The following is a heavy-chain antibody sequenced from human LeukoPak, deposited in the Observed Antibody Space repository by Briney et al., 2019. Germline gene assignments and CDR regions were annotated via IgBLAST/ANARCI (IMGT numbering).Heavy chain of an antibody. V-gene: IGHV3-23*01. D-gene: IGHD6-19*01. J-gene: IGHJ4*02. CDR2: ISGSGGST. CDR3: AKDIRVVSGWYEDY. Sequence: GGSLRLSCAASGFTFSSYAMSWVRQAPGKGLEWVSAISGSGGSTYYADSVKGRFTISRDNSKNTLYLQMNSLRAEDTAVYYCAKDIRVVSGWYEDYWGQGTLVTVSS. CDR1: GFTFSSYA.